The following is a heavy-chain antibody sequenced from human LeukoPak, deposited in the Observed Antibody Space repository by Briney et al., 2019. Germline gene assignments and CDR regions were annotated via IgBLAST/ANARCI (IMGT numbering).Heavy chain of an antibody. J-gene: IGHJ5*02. D-gene: IGHD1-1*01. CDR3: AREGTAGTNLNWFDP. CDR1: GGSISSYY. V-gene: IGHV4-59*01. CDR2: ISYSGST. Sequence: SETLSLTCTVSGGSISSYYRSWIRQPPGKGLEWIGYISYSGSTNFNPSLKSRVTISVDTSKHQFSLKLSSVTAADTAVYYCAREGTAGTNLNWFDPWGQGTLVTVSS.